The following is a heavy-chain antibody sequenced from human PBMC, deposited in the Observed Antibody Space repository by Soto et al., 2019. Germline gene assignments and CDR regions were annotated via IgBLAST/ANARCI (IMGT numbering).Heavy chain of an antibody. V-gene: IGHV4-31*03. CDR3: ARATEHGGLDV. CDR2: IYYSGST. CDR1: VGSIISFHYY. Sequence: PSETLSLTCCVSVGSIISFHYYWSCILQHPGKGLELIVYIYYSGSTYYNPSLKSRVTISVDTSKNQFSLKLSSVTAADTAVYYCARATEHGGLDVWGQGTTVTVSS. D-gene: IGHD4-17*01. J-gene: IGHJ6*02.